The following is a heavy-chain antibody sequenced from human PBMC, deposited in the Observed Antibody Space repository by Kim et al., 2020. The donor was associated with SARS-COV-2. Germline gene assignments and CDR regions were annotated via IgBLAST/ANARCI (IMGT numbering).Heavy chain of an antibody. J-gene: IGHJ4*02. D-gene: IGHD6-13*01. CDR2: IYPGDSDT. V-gene: IGHV5-51*01. CDR3: ARRRGSRSFDY. CDR1: GYSFTSYW. Sequence: GESLKISCKGSGYSFTSYWIGWVRQMPGKGLEWMGIIYPGDSDTRYSPSFQGHVTISADKSISTAYLQWGSLKAPDTAMYYCARRRGSRSFDYWGQGTLVAVSS.